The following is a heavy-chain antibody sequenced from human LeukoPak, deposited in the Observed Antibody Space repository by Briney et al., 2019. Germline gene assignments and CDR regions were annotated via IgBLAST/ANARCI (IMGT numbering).Heavy chain of an antibody. CDR3: ARDGYSTIYSWFDP. J-gene: IGHJ5*02. D-gene: IGHD6-13*01. CDR1: GYTFSSYG. V-gene: IGHV1-69*13. CDR2: IIPVFGTT. Sequence: GASVKVSCKASGYTFSSYGFSWVRQAPGQGLEWMGGIIPVFGTTNYAQKFQGRVTITADESTSTAYMELSSLRSEDTAVYYCARDGYSTIYSWFDPWGQGTLVTVSS.